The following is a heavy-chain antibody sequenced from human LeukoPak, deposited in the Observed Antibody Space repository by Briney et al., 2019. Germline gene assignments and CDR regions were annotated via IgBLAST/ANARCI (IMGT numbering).Heavy chain of an antibody. CDR3: ASKASGSYFQHFDY. CDR2: IIPIFGTA. J-gene: IGHJ4*02. CDR1: GGTFSSYA. Sequence: SVKVSCKASGGTFSSYAISWVRQAPGQGLEWMGGIIPIFGTATYAQKFQGRVTITADESTSTAYMELSSLRSEDTAVYYCASKASGSYFQHFDYWGQGTLVTVSS. D-gene: IGHD1-26*01. V-gene: IGHV1-69*01.